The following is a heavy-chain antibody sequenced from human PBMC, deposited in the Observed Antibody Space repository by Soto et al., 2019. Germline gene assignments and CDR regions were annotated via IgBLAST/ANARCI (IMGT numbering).Heavy chain of an antibody. J-gene: IGHJ6*03. Sequence: PGGSLRLSCAASGFTVSTKYMSRVRQAPGKGLEWVSVIYSGGSTFYADSVRGRFTISRDNSKNTVNLQMNSLRSEDTAVYYCARGPHYMYGWGKGTTVTVSS. CDR3: ARGPHYMYG. CDR2: IYSGGST. CDR1: GFTVSTKY. V-gene: IGHV3-53*05.